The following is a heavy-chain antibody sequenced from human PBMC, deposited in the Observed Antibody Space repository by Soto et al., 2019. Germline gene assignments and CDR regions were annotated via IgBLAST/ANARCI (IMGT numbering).Heavy chain of an antibody. V-gene: IGHV4-4*02. J-gene: IGHJ6*02. D-gene: IGHD2-2*02. CDR2: IYHSGST. CDR3: ARGGGVVPAAIRGVFDYYYGMDV. CDR1: GGSISSSNW. Sequence: TSETLSLTCAVSGGSISSSNWWCWVRQPPGKGLEWIEEIYHSGSTNYNPSLKSRVTISVDKSKNQLSLKLSSVTAADTAVYYWARGGGVVPAAIRGVFDYYYGMDVWGQGTTVTVSS.